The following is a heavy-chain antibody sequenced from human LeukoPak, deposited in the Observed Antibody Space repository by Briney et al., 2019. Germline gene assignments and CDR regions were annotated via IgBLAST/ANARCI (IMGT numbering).Heavy chain of an antibody. J-gene: IGHJ4*02. D-gene: IGHD1-26*01. CDR3: AREVNVGVGATTI. Sequence: ASVKVSCKASGYTFTSYYMHWVRQAPGQGLEWMGIINPSDGTTTYAQKFQGRVTMTTDTSTSTIYMELGSLRSDDTAVYYCAREVNVGVGATTIWGQGTLVTVSP. V-gene: IGHV1-46*01. CDR2: INPSDGTT. CDR1: GYTFTSYY.